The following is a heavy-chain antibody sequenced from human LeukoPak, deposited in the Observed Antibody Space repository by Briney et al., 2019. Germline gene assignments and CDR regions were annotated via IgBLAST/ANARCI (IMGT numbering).Heavy chain of an antibody. CDR2: IKQDGSEK. Sequence: PGGPLRLSCAASGFTFSSYWMSWVRQAPGKGLEWVANIKQDGSEKYYVDSVKGRFTISRDNAKNSLYLQMNSLRAEDTAVYYCARVERDGYNFGDAFDIWGQGTMVTVSS. V-gene: IGHV3-7*01. J-gene: IGHJ3*02. CDR1: GFTFSSYW. CDR3: ARVERDGYNFGDAFDI. D-gene: IGHD5-24*01.